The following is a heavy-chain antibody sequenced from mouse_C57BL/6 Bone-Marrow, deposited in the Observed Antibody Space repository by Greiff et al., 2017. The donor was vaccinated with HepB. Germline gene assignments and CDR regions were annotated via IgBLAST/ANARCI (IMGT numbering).Heavy chain of an antibody. CDR3: ARSLLLRYPFAY. CDR1: GYTFTSYW. Sequence: QVHVKQPGAELVKPGASVKLSCKASGYTFTSYWMQWVKQRPGQGLEWIGEIDPSDSYTNYNQKFKGKATLTVDTSSSTAYMQLSSLTSEDSAVYYCARSLLLRYPFAYWGQGTLVTVSA. V-gene: IGHV1-50*01. J-gene: IGHJ3*01. CDR2: IDPSDSYT. D-gene: IGHD1-1*01.